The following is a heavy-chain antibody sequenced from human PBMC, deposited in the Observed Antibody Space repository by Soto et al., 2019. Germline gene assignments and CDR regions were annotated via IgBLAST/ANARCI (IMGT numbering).Heavy chain of an antibody. CDR2: INHSGST. D-gene: IGHD3-3*01. V-gene: IGHV4-34*01. Sequence: SETLSLTCAVYGGSFSGYYWSWIRQPPGKGLEWIGEINHSGSTNYNPSLKSRVTISVDTSKNQFSLKLSSVTAADTAVYYCARPVRSRFWAFDIWGQGTMVTVSS. J-gene: IGHJ3*02. CDR3: ARPVRSRFWAFDI. CDR1: GGSFSGYY.